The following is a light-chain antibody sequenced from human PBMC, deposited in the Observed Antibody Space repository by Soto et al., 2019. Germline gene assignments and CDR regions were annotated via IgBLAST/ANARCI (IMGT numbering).Light chain of an antibody. CDR2: DAI. V-gene: IGKV3-15*01. J-gene: IGKJ4*01. CDR3: QQYDASPLN. Sequence: DKLMSQSPATLSVSPGERVTLSCRASQYIYNHMSLFLQKPGQTPTLLIYDAIIRAPDVPARFSGSWSGTEFTLTINSLQSEDFAVYYCQQYDASPLNFGGGTKVDIK. CDR1: QYIYNH.